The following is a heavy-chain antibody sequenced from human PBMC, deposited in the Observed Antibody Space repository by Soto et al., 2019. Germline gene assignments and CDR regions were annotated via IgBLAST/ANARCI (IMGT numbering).Heavy chain of an antibody. D-gene: IGHD6-19*01. CDR3: AKDFGAWSDS. Sequence: QVHLVESGGGVVQPGRSLTISCVGYGFAFSTYGMHWVRQAPAKGLEWVALISYDGTDKYYAESVKGRFSISRDNSKQTLSLHMDSLRPEDTAVYYCAKDFGAWSDSWGQGTLVNVSS. CDR1: GFAFSTYG. CDR2: ISYDGTDK. V-gene: IGHV3-30*18. J-gene: IGHJ5*02.